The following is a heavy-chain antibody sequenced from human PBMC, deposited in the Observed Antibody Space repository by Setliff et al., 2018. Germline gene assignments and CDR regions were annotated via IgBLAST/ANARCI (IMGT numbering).Heavy chain of an antibody. V-gene: IGHV4-31*03. CDR1: GGSIAGSTYY. CDR2: IYYSGST. CDR3: ARGRAGHSGH. J-gene: IGHJ4*02. Sequence: SETLSLTCNVSGGSIAGSTYYWSWIRQHPGKGLEWIGYIYYSGSTSYYNPSLKSRVTISVDTSKNQFSLKLSSVTAADTAVYYCARGRAGHSGHWGQGTLVTVSS. D-gene: IGHD6-19*01.